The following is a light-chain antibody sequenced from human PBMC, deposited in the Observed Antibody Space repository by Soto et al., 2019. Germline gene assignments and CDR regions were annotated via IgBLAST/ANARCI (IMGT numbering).Light chain of an antibody. CDR1: QYINTW. CDR2: SAS. CDR3: QQYQGYPFT. J-gene: IGKJ2*01. V-gene: IGKV1-5*03. Sequence: DIQMTQSPSTLSASVGDKVIITCRASQYINTWLAWYQQKPGRAPKLLIYSASNLESGVPSRFSGSGSGSDFTLTISSLQSDDFATYYCQQYQGYPFTFGHGTKLEI.